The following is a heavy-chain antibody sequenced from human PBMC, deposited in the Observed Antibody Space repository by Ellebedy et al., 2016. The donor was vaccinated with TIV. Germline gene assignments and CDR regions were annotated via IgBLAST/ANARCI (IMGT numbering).Heavy chain of an antibody. CDR2: ISTISSY. Sequence: GESLKISCAASGFTFSSYSLNWVRQAPGKGLEWVSSISTISSYADSVRGRFTISRDNAKNSLYLQMNSLRAEDTAVYYCARDLHFAFDYWGRGTLVTVSS. J-gene: IGHJ4*02. V-gene: IGHV3-21*01. CDR3: ARDLHFAFDY. CDR1: GFTFSSYS.